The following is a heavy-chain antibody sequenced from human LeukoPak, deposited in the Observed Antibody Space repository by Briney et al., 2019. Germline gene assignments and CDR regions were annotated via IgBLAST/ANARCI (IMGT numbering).Heavy chain of an antibody. CDR1: GFIFSSYS. CDR2: ITGSGGNT. V-gene: IGHV3-23*01. J-gene: IGHJ6*02. CDR3: AKAASSSWPSYYYGMDV. D-gene: IGHD6-13*01. Sequence: GGSLRLSCAASGFIFSSYSMNWVRQAPGKGPEWVSVITGSGGNTYYADSVKGRFTISKDNSKNTVYLQMSSLRVDDTAVYYCAKAASSSWPSYYYGMDVWGQGTTVTVSS.